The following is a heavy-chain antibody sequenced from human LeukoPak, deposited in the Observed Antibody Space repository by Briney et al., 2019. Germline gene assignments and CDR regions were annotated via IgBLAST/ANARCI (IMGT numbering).Heavy chain of an antibody. Sequence: SETLSLTCTVSGGSISSGGYYWSWIRQHPGKGLEWIGYIYYSGSTYYNPSLKSRVTISVDTSKNQFSLKLSSVTAADTAVYYCASVGSSSDYWHFDLWGRGTLVTVSS. CDR2: IYYSGST. V-gene: IGHV4-31*03. J-gene: IGHJ2*01. CDR1: GGSISSGGYY. CDR3: ASVGSSSDYWHFDL. D-gene: IGHD6-6*01.